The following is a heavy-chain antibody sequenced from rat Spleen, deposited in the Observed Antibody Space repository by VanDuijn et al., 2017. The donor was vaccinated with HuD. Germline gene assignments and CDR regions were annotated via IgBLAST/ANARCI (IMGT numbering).Heavy chain of an antibody. V-gene: IGHV5S13*01. D-gene: IGHD4-6*01. Sequence: EVQLVESGGGLVQPGRSLKFSCEASGFTFSYYGMAWVRQAPTKGLEWVASISAGGGNTYYRDSVKGRFTISRDNAENTLYLQMDSLRSEDTATYYCARQGRDILALDYWGQGVMVTVSS. J-gene: IGHJ2*01. CDR1: GFTFSYYG. CDR3: ARQGRDILALDY. CDR2: ISAGGGNT.